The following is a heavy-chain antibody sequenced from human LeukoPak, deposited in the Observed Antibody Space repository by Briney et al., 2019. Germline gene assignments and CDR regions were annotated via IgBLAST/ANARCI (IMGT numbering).Heavy chain of an antibody. CDR1: GFTFGSHA. D-gene: IGHD5-18*01. CDR2: IFGSGGSP. V-gene: IGHV3-23*01. Sequence: PGGSLRLSCEAAGFTFGSHAMYWVRQAPGKGLEWVAGIFGSGGSPHYADSVKGRFIISRDNSRNTVYLQINSLRAEDTAVYYCGKTTDGYSSGQKPAWPVDYWGQGTLVTVSS. J-gene: IGHJ4*02. CDR3: GKTTDGYSSGQKPAWPVDY.